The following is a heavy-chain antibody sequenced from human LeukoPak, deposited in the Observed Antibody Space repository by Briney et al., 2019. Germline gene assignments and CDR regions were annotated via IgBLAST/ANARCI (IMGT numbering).Heavy chain of an antibody. CDR2: IKQDGSEK. D-gene: IGHD6-19*01. CDR1: GFTFSSYW. J-gene: IGHJ4*02. Sequence: GGSLRLSCAASGFTFSSYWMSWVRQAPGKGLEWVANIKQDGSEKYYVDSVKGRFTISRDNAKNTLYLQMNSLRAEDTAVYYCVKARSDWYFFDFWGQGTLVTVSS. V-gene: IGHV3-7*03. CDR3: VKARSDWYFFDF.